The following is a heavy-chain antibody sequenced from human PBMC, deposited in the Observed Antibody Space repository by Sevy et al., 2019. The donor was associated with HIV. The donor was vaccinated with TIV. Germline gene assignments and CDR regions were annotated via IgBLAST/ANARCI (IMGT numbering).Heavy chain of an antibody. J-gene: IGHJ5*02. V-gene: IGHV1-2*02. CDR2: INPSSGGT. CDR1: GYTFTYYY. D-gene: IGHD2-15*01. CDR3: ARQVDNWFDP. Sequence: ASVKVSCETSGYTFTYYYIHWVRQAPGQGLEWMGWINPSSGGTQYAQKFQGRVSVTSDTSRRTSYMELGRLRSDDMALYYCARQVDNWFDPWGQGTPVTVSS.